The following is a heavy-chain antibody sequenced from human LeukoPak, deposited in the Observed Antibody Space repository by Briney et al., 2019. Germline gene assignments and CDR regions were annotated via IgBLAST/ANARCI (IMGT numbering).Heavy chain of an antibody. V-gene: IGHV3-33*06. J-gene: IGHJ3*02. CDR2: IWYDGSNK. CDR3: AKPGVVVITIAPFDI. Sequence: PGRSLRLSCAASGFTFSSYGMHWVRQAPGKGLEWVAVIWYDGSNKYYADSVKGRFTISRDNSKNTLYLKMNSLRAEDTAVYYCAKPGVVVITIAPFDIWGQGTMVTVSS. CDR1: GFTFSSYG. D-gene: IGHD3-22*01.